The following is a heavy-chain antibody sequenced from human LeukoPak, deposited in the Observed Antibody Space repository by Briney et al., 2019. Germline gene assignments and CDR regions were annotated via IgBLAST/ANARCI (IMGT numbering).Heavy chain of an antibody. CDR2: ISSSGSTI. CDR3: ARGSERGMGY. CDR1: GFTFSSYE. J-gene: IGHJ4*02. Sequence: GGCLRLSCAASGFTFSSYEMNWVRQAPGKGLEWVSYISSSGSTIYYADSVKGRFTISRDNAKNSLYLQMNSLRAEGTALYYCARGSERGMGYWGQGSLVTVSS. D-gene: IGHD3-16*01. V-gene: IGHV3-48*03.